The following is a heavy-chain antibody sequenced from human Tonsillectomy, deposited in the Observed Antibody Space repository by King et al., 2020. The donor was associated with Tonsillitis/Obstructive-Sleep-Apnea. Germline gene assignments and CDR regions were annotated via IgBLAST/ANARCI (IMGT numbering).Heavy chain of an antibody. J-gene: IGHJ6*03. D-gene: IGHD4-11*01. CDR2: ISSSSMTI. CDR1: GFTFSSYS. CDR3: ARDTVFYSNPDYYYYYMDV. V-gene: IGHV3-48*02. Sequence: QLVQSGGGLVQPGGSLRLSCAASGFTFSSYSMNWCRQAPGKGLEWVSYISSSSMTIYYADSVKGRFTISRDNAKNSLYLQMNSLRDEDTAVYYCARDTVFYSNPDYYYYYMDVWGKGTTVTVSS.